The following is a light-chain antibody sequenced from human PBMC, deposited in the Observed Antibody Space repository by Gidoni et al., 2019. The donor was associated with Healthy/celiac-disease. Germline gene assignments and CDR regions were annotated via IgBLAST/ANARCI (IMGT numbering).Light chain of an antibody. CDR1: SSAVGGYNY. Sequence: QSALTQPASVSGSPGQSITISCTGTSSAVGGYNYVSWYQQHPGKAPKLMIYDVSNRPSGVSNRFSGSKSGNTASLTISGLQAEDEADYYCSSYTSSSIRVFGGGTKLTVL. V-gene: IGLV2-14*03. J-gene: IGLJ3*02. CDR2: DVS. CDR3: SSYTSSSIRV.